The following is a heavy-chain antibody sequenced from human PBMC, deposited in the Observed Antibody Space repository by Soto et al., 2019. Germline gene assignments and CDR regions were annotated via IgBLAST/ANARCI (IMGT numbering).Heavy chain of an antibody. CDR2: ISGSGGST. CDR1: GFTFSSYA. Sequence: GGSLRLSCAASGFTFSSYAMSWVRQAPGKGLEWVSAISGSGGSTYYADSVKGRFTISRDNSKNTLYLQMNSLRAEDTAVYYCAKDGIGVPAAMPFGGHGNYYYYYMDVWGKGSTVTVSS. CDR3: AKDGIGVPAAMPFGGHGNYYYYYMDV. D-gene: IGHD2-2*01. V-gene: IGHV3-23*01. J-gene: IGHJ6*03.